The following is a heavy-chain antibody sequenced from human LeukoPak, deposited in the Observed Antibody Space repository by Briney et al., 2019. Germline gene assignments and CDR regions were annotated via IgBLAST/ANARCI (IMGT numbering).Heavy chain of an antibody. CDR3: ASGTNNYYYYMDV. V-gene: IGHV1-69*06. J-gene: IGHJ6*03. Sequence: ASVKVSCMASGGTFSSYAISWVRQAPGQGLEWMGGIIPIFGTANYAQKFQGRVTITADKSTSTAYMELSSLRSEDTAVYYCASGTNNYYYYMDVWGKGTTVTVSS. CDR2: IIPIFGTA. D-gene: IGHD1-1*01. CDR1: GGTFSSYA.